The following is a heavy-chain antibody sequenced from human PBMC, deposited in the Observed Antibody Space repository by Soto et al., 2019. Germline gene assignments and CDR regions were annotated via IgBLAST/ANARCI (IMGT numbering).Heavy chain of an antibody. CDR1: GGTFNTYS. CDR3: ARGGRYPKSSSYYGMDV. V-gene: IGHV1-69*01. CDR2: SLPIFVTA. Sequence: QVQLVQSGAEVKKPGSSVKVSCKASGGTFNTYSISWVRQAPGQGLEWMGGSLPIFVTAHYAQKFQGRVTITADESTSTAYMELSSLRSDDTAVYYCARGGRYPKSSSYYGMDVWGQGTTVTVS. J-gene: IGHJ6*02. D-gene: IGHD1-20*01.